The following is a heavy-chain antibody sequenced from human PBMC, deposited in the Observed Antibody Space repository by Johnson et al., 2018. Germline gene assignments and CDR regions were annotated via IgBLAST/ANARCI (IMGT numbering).Heavy chain of an antibody. J-gene: IGHJ6*03. V-gene: IGHV3-23*01. D-gene: IGHD7-27*01. Sequence: VQLLESGGGLVQPGGSLGLSCAASGFTFSSYAMSWVRQAPGKGLAWVSAISGSGGSTYYADPVKGRFTISRDNAKNSLYLQINSLRAEDTAVYYCAREEDWGSTPFYYYYMDVWAKGTTVTVSS. CDR1: GFTFSSYA. CDR3: AREEDWGSTPFYYYYMDV. CDR2: ISGSGGST.